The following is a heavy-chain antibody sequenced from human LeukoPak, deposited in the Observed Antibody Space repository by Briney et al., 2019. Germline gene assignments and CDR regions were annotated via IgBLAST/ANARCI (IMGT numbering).Heavy chain of an antibody. D-gene: IGHD2-2*01. J-gene: IGHJ4*02. CDR2: IYSDGST. CDR1: GFTVSSNY. CDR3: ASGCSSTSCYFSFDY. V-gene: IGHV3-53*01. Sequence: GGSLRLSCAASGFTVSSNYMSWVRQAPGKGLEWVSVIYSDGSTYYADSVKGRFTISRDNSKNTLYLQMNSLRAEDTAVYYCASGCSSTSCYFSFDYWGQGTLVTVST.